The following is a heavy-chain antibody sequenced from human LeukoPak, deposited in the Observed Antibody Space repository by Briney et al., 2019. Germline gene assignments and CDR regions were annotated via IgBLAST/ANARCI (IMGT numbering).Heavy chain of an antibody. V-gene: IGHV4-34*01. D-gene: IGHD2-15*01. J-gene: IGHJ5*02. CDR2: INHSGST. Sequence: PSETLSLTCAVYGGSFSGYYWSWIRQPPGKGLKWIGEINHSGSTNYNPSLKSRVTISVDTSKNQFSLKLSSVTAADTAVYYCARGGLVVVAATANWFDPWGQGTLVTVSS. CDR3: ARGGLVVVAATANWFDP. CDR1: GGSFSGYY.